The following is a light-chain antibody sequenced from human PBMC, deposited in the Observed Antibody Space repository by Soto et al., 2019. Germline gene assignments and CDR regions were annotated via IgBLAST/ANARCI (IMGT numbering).Light chain of an antibody. V-gene: IGKV3-20*01. Sequence: VVSKAPGTLSWSPGEIATLSCRASQTVGTTYLAWYQHKPGQAPRLLIYGASTRATGIPDRFSGSRSGTDFTLTISRLEPEDFAVYFCQLYGSSRWTFGQGTKVDIK. J-gene: IGKJ1*01. CDR2: GAS. CDR1: QTVGTTY. CDR3: QLYGSSRWT.